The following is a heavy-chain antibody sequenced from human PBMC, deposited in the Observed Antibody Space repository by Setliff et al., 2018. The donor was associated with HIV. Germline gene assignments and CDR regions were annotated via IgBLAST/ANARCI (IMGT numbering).Heavy chain of an antibody. V-gene: IGHV4-61*05. Sequence: SETLSLTCTVSGDSVNDRSYFWGWIRQPPGKGLEWIGYIYYSGSTTYNPSLESRVTISIDTSKNQFSLKLSSVTAADTAVYYCAKARRVADFDYWGQGTLVTAPQ. CDR1: GDSVNDRSYF. J-gene: IGHJ4*02. CDR3: AKARRVADFDY. CDR2: IYYSGST. D-gene: IGHD2-15*01.